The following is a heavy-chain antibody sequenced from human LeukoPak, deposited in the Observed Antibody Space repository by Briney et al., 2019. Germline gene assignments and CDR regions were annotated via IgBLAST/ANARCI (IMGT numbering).Heavy chain of an antibody. V-gene: IGHV3-21*01. D-gene: IGHD3-22*01. CDR1: GFTFSSYS. CDR3: ARVRRDSSGYLIGFDY. Sequence: GGSLRLSCAASGFTFSSYSMNWVRQAPGKGLEWVSSISSSGSYIYYADSVKGRFTISRDNAKNSLYLQMNSLRDEDTAVYYCARVRRDSSGYLIGFDYWGQGTLVTVSS. J-gene: IGHJ4*02. CDR2: ISSSGSYI.